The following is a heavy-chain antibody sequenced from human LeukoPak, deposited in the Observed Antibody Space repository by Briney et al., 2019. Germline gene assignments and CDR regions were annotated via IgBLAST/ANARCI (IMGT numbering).Heavy chain of an antibody. CDR2: IYYSGST. CDR1: GGSISSGGYY. V-gene: IGHV4-31*03. D-gene: IGHD6-13*01. Sequence: SSQTLSLTCTVSGGSISSGGYYWSWIRQHPGKGLEWIGYIYYSGSTYYNPSLKSRVTISVDTSKNQFSLKLSSVTAADTAVYYCARAPPNVYSSSWYLHFDYWGQGTLVTVSS. J-gene: IGHJ4*02. CDR3: ARAPPNVYSSSWYLHFDY.